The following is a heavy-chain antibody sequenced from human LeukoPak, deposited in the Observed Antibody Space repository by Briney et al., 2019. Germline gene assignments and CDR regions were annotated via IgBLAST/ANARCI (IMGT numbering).Heavy chain of an antibody. J-gene: IGHJ1*01. CDR2: IYYRGST. CDR3: ASDSYSPEYFQH. Sequence: PEALSLICADCAYYISSSYWWGWVRQPPGKALEWIGYIYYRGSTYYNPSLKSRVTMSVDTSKNQFSLRLSSVTAVDTAVYYCASDSYSPEYFQHWGQGTLVTVSS. V-gene: IGHV4-28*03. D-gene: IGHD2-15*01. CDR1: AYYISSSYW.